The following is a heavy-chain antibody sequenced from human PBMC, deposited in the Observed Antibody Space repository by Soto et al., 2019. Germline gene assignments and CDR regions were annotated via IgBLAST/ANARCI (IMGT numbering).Heavy chain of an antibody. CDR3: ARDQIPGPPDYCDY. CDR2: IRNEPKSYIT. V-gene: IGHV3-72*01. CDR1: GFTLSDHY. Sequence: GGSLRLSCVASGFTLSDHYMDWVRQAPGKGLEWVGRIRNEPKSYITDYAESVKGRFTISRDNSKNTLYLQMNSLRDEDTAVHYCARDQIPGPPDYCDYWGQGTLVTVSS. J-gene: IGHJ4*02.